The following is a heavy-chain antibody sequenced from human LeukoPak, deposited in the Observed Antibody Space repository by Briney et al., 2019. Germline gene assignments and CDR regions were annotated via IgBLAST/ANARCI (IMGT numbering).Heavy chain of an antibody. Sequence: PGGSLRLSCAASGFTFSSYWMSWVRQAPGKGLEWVANIKQGGSAKYYVDSVKGRFTISRDNAKTSLYLQMNSLSAEDTAVYYCARGRRDGYSYVRYWGQGTLVTVSS. J-gene: IGHJ4*02. CDR3: ARGRRDGYSYVRY. V-gene: IGHV3-7*01. D-gene: IGHD5-24*01. CDR2: IKQGGSAK. CDR1: GFTFSSYW.